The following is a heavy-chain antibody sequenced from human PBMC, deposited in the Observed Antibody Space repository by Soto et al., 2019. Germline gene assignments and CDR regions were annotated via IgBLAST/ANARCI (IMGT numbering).Heavy chain of an antibody. J-gene: IGHJ4*02. CDR3: ARERGYSGSYLDY. Sequence: GESLKISCAASGFTFSSYWMSWVRQAPGKGLEWVATIKQDGSEKYYVDSVKGRITISRDNAKISLYLQMNSLRAEGAAVYDCARERGYSGSYLDYWGQGTLVTVSS. V-gene: IGHV3-7*01. CDR2: IKQDGSEK. D-gene: IGHD1-26*01. CDR1: GFTFSSYW.